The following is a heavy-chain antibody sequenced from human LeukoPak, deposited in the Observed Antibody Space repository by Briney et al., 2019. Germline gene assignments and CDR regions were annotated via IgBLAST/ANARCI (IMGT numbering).Heavy chain of an antibody. D-gene: IGHD6-13*01. CDR2: ISGSGGST. V-gene: IGHV3-23*01. J-gene: IGHJ4*02. CDR3: AKAALLGHSSSWYDY. CDR1: GFTFSNYA. Sequence: GGSLRLSCAASGFTFSNYAMSWVRQAPGKGLEWVSTISGSGGSTYYADSVKGRFTISRDNSNNTLHLQMNSLRAEDTAVYYCAKAALLGHSSSWYDYWGQGTLVSLSS.